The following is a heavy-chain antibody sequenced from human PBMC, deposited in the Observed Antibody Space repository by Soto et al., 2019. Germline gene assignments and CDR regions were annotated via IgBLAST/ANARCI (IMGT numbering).Heavy chain of an antibody. CDR3: ARDSFDSSGYYFDY. V-gene: IGHV4-59*02. J-gene: IGHJ4*02. Sequence: SETLSLTCTVSGGSVSGYYWSWIRQTPGKRLEWIGYIYYSGSTIYNPSLESRVTISVDTSKNQFSLKLSSVTAADTAVYYCARDSFDSSGYYFDYWGQGTLVTVSS. CDR1: GGSVSGYY. CDR2: IYYSGST. D-gene: IGHD3-22*01.